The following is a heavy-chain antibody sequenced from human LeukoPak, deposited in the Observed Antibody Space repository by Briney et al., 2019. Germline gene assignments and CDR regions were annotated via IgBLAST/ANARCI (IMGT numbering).Heavy chain of an antibody. J-gene: IGHJ2*01. CDR1: GGSISSYY. CDR3: ARSPTTAGIDWYFDL. V-gene: IGHV4-4*07. CDR2: IYTSGST. Sequence: PSETLSLTCTVSGGSISSYYWSWIRQPAGKGLEWIGRIYTSGSTNYNPSLKSRVTMSVDTSKNQFSLKLSSVTAADTAVYYCARSPTTAGIDWYFDLWGRGTLVTVSS. D-gene: IGHD6-13*01.